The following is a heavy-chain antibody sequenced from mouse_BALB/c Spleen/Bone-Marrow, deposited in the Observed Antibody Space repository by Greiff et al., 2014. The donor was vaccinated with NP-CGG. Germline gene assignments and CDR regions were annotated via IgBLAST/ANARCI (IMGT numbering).Heavy chain of an antibody. CDR2: INPYNGAT. J-gene: IGHJ3*01. CDR1: GYSFTAYY. CDR3: ARKGNYGWFAY. Sequence: VQLQQSGPELVKPGASVKISCKASGYSFTAYYIHWVKQSHVKSLEWIGRINPYNGATSYNQNFKDKASLTVDKSSSTAYMELHSLTPEDSAVYYCARKGNYGWFAYWGQGTLVTVSA. D-gene: IGHD2-1*01. V-gene: IGHV1-26*01.